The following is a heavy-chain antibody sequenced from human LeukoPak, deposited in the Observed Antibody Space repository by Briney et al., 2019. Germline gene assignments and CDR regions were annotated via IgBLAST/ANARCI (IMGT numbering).Heavy chain of an antibody. CDR3: TKRGHVDY. V-gene: IGHV3-7*01. J-gene: IGHJ4*02. CDR2: INADSSVK. Sequence: GGSLRLSCTASGFPFSIYWMTWVRQAPGKGLEWVANINADSSVKNYLDSVKGRFTISRDNARNSLYLQMNSLRAEDTATYYCTKRGHVDYWGPGTLVAVSS. D-gene: IGHD3-10*01. CDR1: GFPFSIYW.